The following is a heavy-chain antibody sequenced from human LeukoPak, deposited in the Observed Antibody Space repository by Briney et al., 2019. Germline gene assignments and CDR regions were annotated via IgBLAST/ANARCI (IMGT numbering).Heavy chain of an antibody. CDR3: ARDWNWDDWYFDL. D-gene: IGHD1-7*01. CDR1: GFTFSSYS. Sequence: GGSLRLSCAASGFTFSSYSMNWVRQAPGKGLEWVSAISGSSSYIYYADSVKGRFTISRDNAKNSLHLQMNGLRTEDTAVYYCARDWNWDDWYFDLWGRGTLVTVSS. V-gene: IGHV3-21*01. J-gene: IGHJ2*01. CDR2: ISGSSSYI.